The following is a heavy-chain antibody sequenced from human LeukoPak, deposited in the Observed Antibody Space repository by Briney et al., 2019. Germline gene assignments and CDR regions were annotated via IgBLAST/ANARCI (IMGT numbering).Heavy chain of an antibody. CDR1: GFTFSSYS. D-gene: IGHD2-2*02. Sequence: PGGSLRLSCAASGFTFSSYSMNWVRQAPGKGLEWVSSISSSSSYIYYADSVKGLFTISRDNSKNTLYLQMNSLRAEDTAVYYCAKYTERAFDIWGQGTMVTVSS. CDR2: ISSSSSYI. J-gene: IGHJ3*02. CDR3: AKYTERAFDI. V-gene: IGHV3-21*04.